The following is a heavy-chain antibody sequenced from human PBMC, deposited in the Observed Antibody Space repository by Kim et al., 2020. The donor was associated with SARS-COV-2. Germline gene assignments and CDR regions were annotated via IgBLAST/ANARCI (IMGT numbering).Heavy chain of an antibody. V-gene: IGHV1-18*01. Sequence: YAKNLQGRVTMTMDTSTSTAYMELRSLKYDDTAVYYCAREGFDWDTPYFDYWGQGTLVTVSS. J-gene: IGHJ4*02. CDR3: AREGFDWDTPYFDY. D-gene: IGHD3-9*01.